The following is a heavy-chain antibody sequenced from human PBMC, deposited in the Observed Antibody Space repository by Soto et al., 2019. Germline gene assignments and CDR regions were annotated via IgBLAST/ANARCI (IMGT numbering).Heavy chain of an antibody. V-gene: IGHV3-72*01. D-gene: IGHD3-10*01. J-gene: IGHJ4*02. Sequence: EVQLVESGGGLVQPGGSLRLSCAASGFTFSDHYMDWVRQAPGKGLEWVGGSRNKVNSYTTEYAASVKGRFTISRDDSKNSLYLQMNSLKTEDTAVYYCARASSSGSNFDYWGQGTLVTVSS. CDR1: GFTFSDHY. CDR2: SRNKVNSYTT. CDR3: ARASSSGSNFDY.